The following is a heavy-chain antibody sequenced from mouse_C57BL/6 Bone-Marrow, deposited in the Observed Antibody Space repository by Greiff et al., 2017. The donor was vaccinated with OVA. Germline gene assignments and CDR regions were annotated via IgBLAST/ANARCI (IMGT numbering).Heavy chain of an antibody. Sequence: QVQLKQSGPELVKPGASVKISCKASGYAFSSSWMNWVKQRPGKGLEWIGRIYPGDGDTNYNGKFKGKATLTADKSSSTAYMQLSSLTSEDSAVYFCARVGITRAMDYWGQGTSVTVSS. J-gene: IGHJ4*01. D-gene: IGHD2-4*01. CDR2: IYPGDGDT. CDR3: ARVGITRAMDY. CDR1: GYAFSSSW. V-gene: IGHV1-82*01.